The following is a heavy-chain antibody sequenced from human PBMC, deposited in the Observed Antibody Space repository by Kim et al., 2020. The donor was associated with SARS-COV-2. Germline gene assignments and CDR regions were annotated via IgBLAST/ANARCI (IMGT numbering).Heavy chain of an antibody. Sequence: SHPSLRSRVTMSVDTSKDQFSLKLSAVTAADTAVYYCARGTTSPGKAFDIWRQGTMVTVSS. V-gene: IGHV4-59*09. J-gene: IGHJ3*02. CDR3: ARGTTSPGKAFDI. D-gene: IGHD4-17*01.